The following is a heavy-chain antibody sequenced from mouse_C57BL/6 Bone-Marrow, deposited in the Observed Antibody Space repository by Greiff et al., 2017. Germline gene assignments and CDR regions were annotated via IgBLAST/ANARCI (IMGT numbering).Heavy chain of an antibody. J-gene: IGHJ1*03. V-gene: IGHV1-69*01. D-gene: IGHD1-1*01. Sequence: QVQLQQSGAELVMPGASVKLSCTASGYTFTSYWMHWVKQRPGQGLEWIGEIDPSDSYTNYNQKFKGKSTLTVDKSSSTAYRQLSSLTSEDTAVYYCAALNSTVVANGEVDVWGTGTTVTVSS. CDR2: IDPSDSYT. CDR3: AALNSTVVANGEVDV. CDR1: GYTFTSYW.